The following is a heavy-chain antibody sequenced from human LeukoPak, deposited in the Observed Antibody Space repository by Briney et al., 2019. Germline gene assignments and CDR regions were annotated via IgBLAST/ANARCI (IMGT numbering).Heavy chain of an antibody. CDR3: ARGPLAVAGTGGY. CDR1: GGSFSGYY. J-gene: IGHJ4*02. D-gene: IGHD6-19*01. CDR2: INHSGST. Sequence: SETLSLTCAVYGGSFSGYYWSWIRQPPGKGLEWIGEINHSGSTNYNPSLKSRVTISVDTSKNQFSLKLSSVTAADTAVYYCARGPLAVAGTGGYWGQGTLVTVSS. V-gene: IGHV4-34*01.